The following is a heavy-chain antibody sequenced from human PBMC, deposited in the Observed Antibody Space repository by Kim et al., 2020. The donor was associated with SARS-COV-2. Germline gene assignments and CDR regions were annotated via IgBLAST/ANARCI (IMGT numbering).Heavy chain of an antibody. CDR2: IYYNGST. Sequence: SETLSLTCTVSGGSISSGDYYWSWIRQPPGKGLEWIGYIYYNGSTYYNPSLKSRVTISVYTSTNQFSLQLNSVTAADTAVYYCDRARITMLVVVHAVAIWGQARMVTVSS. J-gene: IGHJ3*02. V-gene: IGHV4-30-4*01. D-gene: IGHD3-22*01. CDR3: DRARITMLVVVHAVAI. CDR1: GGSISSGDYY.